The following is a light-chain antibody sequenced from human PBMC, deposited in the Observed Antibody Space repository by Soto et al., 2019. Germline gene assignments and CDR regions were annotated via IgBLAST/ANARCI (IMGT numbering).Light chain of an antibody. CDR2: AAS. V-gene: IGKV1-6*01. CDR3: LQDYKYPRT. J-gene: IGKJ1*01. CDR1: QGIRND. Sequence: AIQMTQSPSSLSASVGDRVTITCRASQGIRNDLGWYQDKPGKAPKLLIYAASTLQPGVPSRFSGSGSGTDFTLTITSLQPEDFATYYCLQDYKYPRTFGQGTKVEIK.